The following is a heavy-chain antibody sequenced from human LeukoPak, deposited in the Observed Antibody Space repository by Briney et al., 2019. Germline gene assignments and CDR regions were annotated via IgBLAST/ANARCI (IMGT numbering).Heavy chain of an antibody. J-gene: IGHJ4*02. CDR1: GYTFTGYY. CDR2: INPNSGGT. CDR3: ARDSSGYYYNPAGVDY. Sequence: ASVKVSCKASGYTFTGYYMHWVRQAPGQGLEWMGWINPNSGGTNYAQKFQGRVTMTRDTSISTAYMELSRLRSDDTAVYYCARDSSGYYYNPAGVDYWGQGTLVTVSS. D-gene: IGHD3-22*01. V-gene: IGHV1-2*02.